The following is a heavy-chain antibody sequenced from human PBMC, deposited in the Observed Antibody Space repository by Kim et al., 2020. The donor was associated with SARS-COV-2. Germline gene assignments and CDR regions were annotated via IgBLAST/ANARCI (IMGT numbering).Heavy chain of an antibody. CDR2: IYYSGST. V-gene: IGHV4-59*01. D-gene: IGHD3-3*01. Sequence: SETLSLTCTVSGGSISSYYWSWIRQPPGKGLEWIGYIYYSGSTNYNPSLKSRVTISVDTSKNQFSLKLSSVTAADTAVYYCARGLVDFTIFGAFNNWFDPWGQGTLVTVSS. CDR1: GGSISSYY. CDR3: ARGLVDFTIFGAFNNWFDP. J-gene: IGHJ5*02.